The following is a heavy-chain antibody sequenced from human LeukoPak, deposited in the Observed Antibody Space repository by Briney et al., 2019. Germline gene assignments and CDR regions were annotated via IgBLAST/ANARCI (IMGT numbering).Heavy chain of an antibody. V-gene: IGHV3-7*01. D-gene: IGHD1-26*01. CDR3: ARDGIVGGSYPNYMDV. CDR2: IKQDGSEK. J-gene: IGHJ6*03. Sequence: GGSLRLSCAASGFTFSSYWMSWVRQAPGKGLEWVANIKQDGSEKYYVDSVKGRFTISRDNAKNSLYLQMNSLRAEDTAVYYCARDGIVGGSYPNYMDVWGKGTTVTVSS. CDR1: GFTFSSYW.